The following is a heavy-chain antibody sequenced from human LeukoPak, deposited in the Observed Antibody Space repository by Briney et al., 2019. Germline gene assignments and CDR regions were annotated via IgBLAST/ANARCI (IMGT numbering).Heavy chain of an antibody. J-gene: IGHJ6*02. V-gene: IGHV4-31*03. CDR1: GYSISSGSFY. CDR2: IYFSGTT. Sequence: PSQTLSLTCSVSGYSISSGSFYWSWVRQLPGKGLEWLGYIYFSGTTYYHPSFQSRLTLSLDTSKNQFSLNLTSVTVADTAVYYCARDQLGSGNYGMDVWAQGPRSPSP. D-gene: IGHD1-1*01. CDR3: ARDQLGSGNYGMDV.